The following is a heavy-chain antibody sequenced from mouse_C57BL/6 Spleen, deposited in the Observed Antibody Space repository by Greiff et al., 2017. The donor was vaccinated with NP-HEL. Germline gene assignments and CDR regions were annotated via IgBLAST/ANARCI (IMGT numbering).Heavy chain of an antibody. CDR3: ARSEDYYGWYFDV. J-gene: IGHJ1*03. CDR1: GYTFTSYW. D-gene: IGHD1-1*01. Sequence: QQSCKASGYTFTSYWMHWVKQRPGRGLEWIGRIDPNSGGTKYNEKFKSKATLTVDKPSSTAYMQLSSLTSEDSAVYYCARSEDYYGWYFDVWGTGTTVTVSS. CDR2: IDPNSGGT. V-gene: IGHV1-72*01.